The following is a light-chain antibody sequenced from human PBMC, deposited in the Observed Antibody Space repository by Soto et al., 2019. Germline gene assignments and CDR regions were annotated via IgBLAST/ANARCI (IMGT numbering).Light chain of an antibody. CDR3: QKLSRYPLT. J-gene: IGKJ4*01. CDR1: QALSNY. Sequence: DIQLPQSPSVLSASFGDTLTITCAASQALSNYLAWYQQKTGKAPDILIYSESTLQSGVPSRFSGSGSETELTLTIRALQPEDFATYYCQKLSRYPLTCGGGTKVDIK. V-gene: IGKV1-9*01. CDR2: SES.